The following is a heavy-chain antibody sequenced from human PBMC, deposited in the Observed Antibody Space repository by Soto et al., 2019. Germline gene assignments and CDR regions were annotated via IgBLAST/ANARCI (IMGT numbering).Heavy chain of an antibody. CDR3: ARDLAAGDY. CDR2: INPTGGST. V-gene: IGHV1-46*01. Sequence: QVQLVQSGAEVKKPGASVNISCKASGYTFINYYIHCVRQAPGQGLEWMAIINPTGGSTNYAQRFQGRVTLTMDTSTTTVYMELSSLRFEDTAVYYCARDLAAGDYWGQGTLVTVSS. J-gene: IGHJ4*02. CDR1: GYTFINYY. D-gene: IGHD6-25*01.